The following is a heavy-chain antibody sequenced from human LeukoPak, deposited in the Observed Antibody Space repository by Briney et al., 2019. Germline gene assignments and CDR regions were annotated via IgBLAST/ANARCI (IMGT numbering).Heavy chain of an antibody. CDR2: ISSSSSYT. V-gene: IGHV3-11*06. CDR3: ARDSDYYGSGSALFDP. J-gene: IGHJ5*02. Sequence: PGGSLRLSCAASGFTFSDYYMSWIRQAPGKGLEWVSYISSSSSYTNYADSVKGRFTISRDNAKNSLYLQMNSLRAEDTAVYYCARDSDYYGSGSALFDPWGQGTLVTVSS. CDR1: GFTFSDYY. D-gene: IGHD3-10*01.